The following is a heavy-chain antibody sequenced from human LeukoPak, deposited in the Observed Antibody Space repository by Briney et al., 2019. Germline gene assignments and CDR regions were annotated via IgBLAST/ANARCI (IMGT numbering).Heavy chain of an antibody. D-gene: IGHD6-19*01. V-gene: IGHV3-43D*04. J-gene: IGHJ2*01. CDR3: AKDRGIAVAGTYFDL. Sequence: PGGSLRLSCAASGFTFDDYAMHWVHQAPGKGLGWVSLISWDGGSTYYADSVKGRFTISRDNSKNSLYLQMNSLRAEDTALYYCAKDRGIAVAGTYFDLWGRGTLVTVSS. CDR2: ISWDGGST. CDR1: GFTFDDYA.